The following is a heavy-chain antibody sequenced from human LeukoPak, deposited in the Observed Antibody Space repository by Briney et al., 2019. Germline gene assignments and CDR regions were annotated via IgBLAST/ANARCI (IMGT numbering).Heavy chain of an antibody. CDR3: ARASHYYDSSGYLGGTDYFDY. J-gene: IGHJ4*02. V-gene: IGHV1-2*02. Sequence: ASVKVSCKASGYTFTSYYMHWVRQAPGQGLEWMGWINPNSGGTNYAQKFQGRVTMTRDTSISTAYMELSRLRSDDTAVYYSARASHYYDSSGYLGGTDYFDYWGQGTLVTVSS. CDR2: INPNSGGT. CDR1: GYTFTSYY. D-gene: IGHD3-22*01.